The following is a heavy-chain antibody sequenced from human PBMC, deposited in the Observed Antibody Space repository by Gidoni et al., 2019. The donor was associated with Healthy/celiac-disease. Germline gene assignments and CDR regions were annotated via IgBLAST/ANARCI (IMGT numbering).Heavy chain of an antibody. CDR2: ISGSGGST. D-gene: IGHD3-10*01. J-gene: IGHJ4*02. CDR3: AKDRRALLWFGELLS. V-gene: IGHV3-23*01. Sequence: EVQLLESGGGLVQPGGSVRLSCAASGFTFRSYAMSWVRQAPGKGLEWVSAISGSGGSTYYADSVKGRFTISRDNSKNTLYLQMNSLRAEDTAVYYCAKDRRALLWFGELLSWGQGTLVTVSS. CDR1: GFTFRSYA.